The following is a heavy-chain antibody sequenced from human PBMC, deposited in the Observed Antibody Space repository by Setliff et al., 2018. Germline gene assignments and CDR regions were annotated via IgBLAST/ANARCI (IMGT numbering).Heavy chain of an antibody. J-gene: IGHJ4*02. CDR1: GASLSSGTYY. CDR3: ARIGTYRYFDY. V-gene: IGHV4-39*01. CDR2: IYYRGDT. D-gene: IGHD1-1*01. Sequence: KTSETLSLTCTVSGASLSSGTYYWGWIRQPPGKGLEWIGRIYYRGDTYYNASLKGRLTISVDTAQNQFSLRLTSVTAADTAVYYCARIGTYRYFDYWGQGALVTVSS.